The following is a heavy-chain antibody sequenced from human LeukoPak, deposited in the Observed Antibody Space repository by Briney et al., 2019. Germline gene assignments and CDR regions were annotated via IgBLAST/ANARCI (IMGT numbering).Heavy chain of an antibody. CDR2: IRYDGSNK. J-gene: IGHJ4*02. D-gene: IGHD2-2*02. V-gene: IGHV3-30*02. Sequence: GGSLRLSCAASGFTFSSYGMHWVRQAPGEGLEWVAFIRYDGSNKYYADSVKGRFTISRDNSKNTLYLQMNSLRAEDTAVYYCAKGDCSSTSCYTGIDYWGQGTLVTVSS. CDR1: GFTFSSYG. CDR3: AKGDCSSTSCYTGIDY.